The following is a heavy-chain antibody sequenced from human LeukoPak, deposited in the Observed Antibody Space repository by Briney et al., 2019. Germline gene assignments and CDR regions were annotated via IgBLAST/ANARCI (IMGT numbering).Heavy chain of an antibody. D-gene: IGHD3-9*01. CDR3: ARDSIPYILTGWGHRFDY. CDR2: INPSGGST. CDR1: GYTFTSCY. V-gene: IGHV1-46*01. Sequence: ASVKVSCKASGYTFTSCYMHWVRQAPGQGLEWMGIINPSGGSTSYAQKFQGRVTMTRDTSTSTVYMELSSLRSEDTAVYYCARDSIPYILTGWGHRFDYWGQGTVVTVSS. J-gene: IGHJ4*02.